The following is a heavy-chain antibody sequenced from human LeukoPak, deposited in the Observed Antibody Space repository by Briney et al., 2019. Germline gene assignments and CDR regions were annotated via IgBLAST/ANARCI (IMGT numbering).Heavy chain of an antibody. CDR2: IYYSGST. D-gene: IGHD5-18*01. V-gene: IGHV4-31*03. CDR1: GGSISSGGYY. CDR3: AVQGYSYGSYFDY. Sequence: SQTLSLTCTVSGGSISSGGYYWSWIRQHPGKGLEWIGYIYYSGSTYYNPSLKSRVTISVDTSKNQFSLKLSSVTAADTAVYYCAVQGYSYGSYFDYWGQGTLVTASS. J-gene: IGHJ4*02.